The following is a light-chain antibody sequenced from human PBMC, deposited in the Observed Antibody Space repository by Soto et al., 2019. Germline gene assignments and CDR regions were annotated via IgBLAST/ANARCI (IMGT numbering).Light chain of an antibody. CDR3: CSYAGSSTVV. J-gene: IGLJ2*01. CDR2: EGS. V-gene: IGLV2-23*01. Sequence: QSGLTQPASVSGSPGQSITISCTGTSSDVGSYNLVSWYQQHPGKAPKLMIYEGSKRPSGVSNRFSGSKSGNTASLTISGLQAEDEADYYCCSYAGSSTVVFGGGTKLHRP. CDR1: SSDVGSYNL.